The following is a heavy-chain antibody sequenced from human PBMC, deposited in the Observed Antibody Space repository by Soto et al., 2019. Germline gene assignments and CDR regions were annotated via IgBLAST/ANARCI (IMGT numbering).Heavy chain of an antibody. Sequence: QVQLQQWGAGLLKPSETLSLTCAVYGGSFSGYYWSWIRQPPGKGLEWIGEINHRGSTNYNPSLNSRVTISVDTSKNQFSLKLSSVTAADTAVYYCARGPKIFGVVPYYWGQGTLVTVSS. CDR2: INHRGST. CDR3: ARGPKIFGVVPYY. CDR1: GGSFSGYY. D-gene: IGHD3-3*01. V-gene: IGHV4-34*01. J-gene: IGHJ4*02.